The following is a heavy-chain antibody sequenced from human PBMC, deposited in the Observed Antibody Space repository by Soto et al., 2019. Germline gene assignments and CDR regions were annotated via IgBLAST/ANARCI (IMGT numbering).Heavy chain of an antibody. CDR1: GFTFSSYG. CDR3: AREVILTGCFDY. CDR2: IWYDGSNK. V-gene: IGHV3-33*01. Sequence: GGSLRLSCAASGFTFSSYGMHWVRQAPGKGLEWVAVIWYDGSNKYYADSVKGRFTISRDNSKNTLYLQMNSLRAEDTAAYYCAREVILTGCFDYWGQGTLVTVSS. D-gene: IGHD3-9*01. J-gene: IGHJ4*02.